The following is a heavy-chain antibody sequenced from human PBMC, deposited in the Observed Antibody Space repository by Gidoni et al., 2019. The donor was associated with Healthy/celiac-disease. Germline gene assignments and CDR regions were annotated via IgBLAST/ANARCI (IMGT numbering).Heavy chain of an antibody. CDR2: ISGSGGST. D-gene: IGHD6-13*01. CDR3: AKSLFATSSWRIYDAFDI. CDR1: GFTFSSYA. J-gene: IGHJ3*02. Sequence: EVQLLESGGGLVQPGGSLRLSCAASGFTFSSYAMSWVRQAPGKGLEWVSAISGSGGSTYYADSVKGRFTISRDNSKNTLYLQMNSLRAEDTAVYYCAKSLFATSSWRIYDAFDIWGQGTMVTVSS. V-gene: IGHV3-23*01.